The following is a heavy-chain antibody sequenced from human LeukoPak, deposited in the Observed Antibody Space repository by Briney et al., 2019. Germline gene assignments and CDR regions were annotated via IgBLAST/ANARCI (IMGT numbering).Heavy chain of an antibody. D-gene: IGHD3-10*01. J-gene: IGHJ5*02. V-gene: IGHV3-23*01. Sequence: PGGSLRLSCAASGFTFNSYAMNWVRQAPGKGLEWVTLFSGNGDTTYYTDSVKGRFTISRDNAKNTLYLQMNRLRAEDTAVYYCARDVVTMVRGVIYWFAPWGEGALVTVSS. CDR3: ARDVVTMVRGVIYWFAP. CDR1: GFTFNSYA. CDR2: FSGNGDTT.